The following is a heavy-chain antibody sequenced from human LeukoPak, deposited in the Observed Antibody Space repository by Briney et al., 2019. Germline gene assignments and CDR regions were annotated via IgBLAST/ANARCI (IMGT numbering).Heavy chain of an antibody. J-gene: IGHJ3*02. D-gene: IGHD2-2*02. CDR1: GGTFSSYA. CDR2: IIPIFGTA. CDR3: AREVDCSSTSCYMGDAFDI. V-gene: IGHV1-69*05. Sequence: ASVTVSCKASGGTFSSYAISWVRQAPGQGREWMGGIIPIFGTANYAQKFQGRVTITTDESTSTAYMELSSLRSEDTAVYYCAREVDCSSTSCYMGDAFDIWGQGTMVTVSS.